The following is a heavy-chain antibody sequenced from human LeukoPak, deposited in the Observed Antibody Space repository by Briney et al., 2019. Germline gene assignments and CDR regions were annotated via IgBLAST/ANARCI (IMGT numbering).Heavy chain of an antibody. CDR1: GGSISSGDYY. CDR2: IYYSGST. V-gene: IGHV4-30-4*08. J-gene: IGHJ6*03. D-gene: IGHD2-15*01. CDR3: ARAIYCSGGSCYLGKYYYYYMDV. Sequence: SETLSLTCTVSGGSISSGDYYWSWIRQPPGKGLEWIGYIYYSGSTYYNPSLKSRVNISVDTSKNQFSLKLSSVTAADTAVYYCARAIYCSGGSCYLGKYYYYYMDVWGKGTTVTVSS.